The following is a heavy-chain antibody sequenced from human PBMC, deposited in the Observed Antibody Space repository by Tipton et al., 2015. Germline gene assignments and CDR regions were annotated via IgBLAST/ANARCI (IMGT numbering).Heavy chain of an antibody. CDR1: GFIFGDYA. V-gene: IGHV3-49*03. D-gene: IGHD2-21*02. CDR3: TRGRVVTNDY. Sequence: SLRLSCTTSGFIFGDYAMSWIRQAPGKGLQWVGAIRSKTSGGATHYAASLKGRFTISRDDSKNIAYLQMDSLKADDTAFYYCTRGRVVTNDYWGQGTLVTVSS. CDR2: IRSKTSGGAT. J-gene: IGHJ4*02.